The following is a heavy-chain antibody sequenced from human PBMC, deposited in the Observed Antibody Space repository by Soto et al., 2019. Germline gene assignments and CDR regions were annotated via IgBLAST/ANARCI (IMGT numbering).Heavy chain of an antibody. V-gene: IGHV4-59*01. CDR2: IYYSGST. CDR3: ARGGYSYGQGDFDY. J-gene: IGHJ4*02. D-gene: IGHD5-18*01. CDR1: GGSISSYY. Sequence: QVQLQESGPGLVKPSETLSLTCTVSGGSISSYYWSWIRQPPGKGLEWIGYIYYSGSTNYNPSLKSRVTISVDTSKNQFSLKLSSVTAADTAVYYCARGGYSYGQGDFDYWGQGTLVTVSS.